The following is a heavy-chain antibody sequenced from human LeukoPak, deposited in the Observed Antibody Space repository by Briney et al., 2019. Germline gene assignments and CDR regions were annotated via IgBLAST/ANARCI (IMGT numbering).Heavy chain of an antibody. CDR3: ARERKVGATRDFDY. V-gene: IGHV4-34*01. CDR2: INHSGST. Sequence: SETLSLTCAVYGGSFSGYYWSWIRQPPGKGLEWIGEINHSGSTNYNPSLKSRVTISVDTSKNQFSLKLSSVTAADTAVYYCARERKVGATRDFDYWGQGTLVTVSS. D-gene: IGHD1-26*01. CDR1: GGSFSGYY. J-gene: IGHJ4*02.